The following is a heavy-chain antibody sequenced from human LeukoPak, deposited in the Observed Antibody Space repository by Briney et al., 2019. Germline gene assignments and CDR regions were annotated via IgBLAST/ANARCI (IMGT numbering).Heavy chain of an antibody. D-gene: IGHD2-8*02. CDR3: AGHHPRNTVDF. Sequence: SETLSLTCTVSGGSISSYYWNWIRQPPGKGLEWIGYIYYSGSTNYNPSLKSRVTISVDTSKNQFSLKLSSVTAADTAVYYCAGHHPRNTVDFWGQGTLVTVSS. J-gene: IGHJ4*02. V-gene: IGHV4-59*08. CDR2: IYYSGST. CDR1: GGSISSYY.